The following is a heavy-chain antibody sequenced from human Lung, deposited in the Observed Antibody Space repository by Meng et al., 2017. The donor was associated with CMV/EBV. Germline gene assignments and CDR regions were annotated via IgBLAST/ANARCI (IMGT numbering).Heavy chain of an antibody. CDR3: ARDNNWGPDY. CDR1: GYTFTAHY. CDR2: IHPHRGDT. D-gene: IGHD7-27*01. Sequence: PSVKVSCKASGYTFTAHYFHWVRQAPGQGLEWMGWIHPHRGDTNYAQQFQGRVTLTRDTSINTGYMELTRLTSDDTAVYYCARDNNWGPDYWGQGTLVTVSS. J-gene: IGHJ4*02. V-gene: IGHV1-2*02.